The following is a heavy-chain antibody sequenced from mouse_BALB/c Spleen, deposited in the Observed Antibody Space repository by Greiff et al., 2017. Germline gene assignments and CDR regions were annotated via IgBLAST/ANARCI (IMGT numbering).Heavy chain of an antibody. Sequence: VQLQQSGAELVKPGASVKLSCTASGFNIKDTYMHWVKQRPEQGLEWIGRIDPANGNTKYDPKFQGKATITADTSSNTAYLQLSSLTSEDTAVYYCARPLDSSGYRFAYWGQGTLVTVSA. CDR3: ARPLDSSGYRFAY. V-gene: IGHV14-3*02. J-gene: IGHJ3*01. CDR2: IDPANGNT. CDR1: GFNIKDTY. D-gene: IGHD3-2*01.